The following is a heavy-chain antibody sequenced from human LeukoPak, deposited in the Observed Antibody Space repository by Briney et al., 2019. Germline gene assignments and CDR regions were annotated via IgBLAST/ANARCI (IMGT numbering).Heavy chain of an antibody. Sequence: GASVKVSCKASGYTFTSYYMHWVRQAPGQGLEWMRIINPSGGSTSYAQKFQGRVTMTRDTSTSTVYMELSSLRSEDTAVYYCARAGGITIFVVVTHFAYWGQRTLVTVSS. J-gene: IGHJ4*02. D-gene: IGHD3-3*01. V-gene: IGHV1-46*01. CDR3: ARAGGITIFVVVTHFAY. CDR1: GYTFTSYY. CDR2: INPSGGST.